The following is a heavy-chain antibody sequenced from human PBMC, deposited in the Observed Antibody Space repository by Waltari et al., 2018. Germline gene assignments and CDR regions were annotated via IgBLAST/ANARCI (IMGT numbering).Heavy chain of an antibody. CDR3: ARDYVLDDWFRELLYLDY. Sequence: QVQLVQSGAEVKKPGASVKVSCKASGYTFTSYAMHWVRQAPGQRLEWMGWINAGNGNTKYSQKFQGRVTITRDTSASTAYMELSSLRSEDTAVYYCARDYVLDDWFRELLYLDYWGQGTLVTVSS. CDR1: GYTFTSYA. D-gene: IGHD3-10*01. J-gene: IGHJ4*02. V-gene: IGHV1-3*01. CDR2: INAGNGNT.